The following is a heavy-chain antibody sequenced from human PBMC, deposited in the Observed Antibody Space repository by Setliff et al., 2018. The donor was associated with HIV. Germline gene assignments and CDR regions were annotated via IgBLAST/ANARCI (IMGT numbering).Heavy chain of an antibody. D-gene: IGHD3-16*01. CDR2: IYYSGST. CDR1: GGSISSSNYY. Sequence: LSLTCTVSGGSISSSNYYWGWIRQPPGKGLDWIGSIYYSGSTYYNPSLKSRVTISVDTSKNQFSLKLSSVTAADTAVYYCARARGSTLYINTFDSWGQGTLVTVS. CDR3: ARARGSTLYINTFDS. V-gene: IGHV4-39*01. J-gene: IGHJ4*02.